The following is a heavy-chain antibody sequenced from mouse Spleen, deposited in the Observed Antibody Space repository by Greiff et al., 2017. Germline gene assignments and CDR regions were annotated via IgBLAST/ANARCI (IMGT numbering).Heavy chain of an antibody. D-gene: IGHD4-1*01. CDR2: FYPGSGSI. CDR1: GYTFTEYT. Sequence: QVQLQQSGAELVKPGASVKLSCKASGYTFTEYTIHWVKQRSGQGLEWIGWFYPGSGSIKYNEKFKDKATLTADKSSSTVYMELSRLTSEDSAVYFCARLLANWDGGYWYFDVWGAGTTVTVSS. J-gene: IGHJ1*01. V-gene: IGHV1-62-2*01. CDR3: ARLLANWDGGYWYFDV.